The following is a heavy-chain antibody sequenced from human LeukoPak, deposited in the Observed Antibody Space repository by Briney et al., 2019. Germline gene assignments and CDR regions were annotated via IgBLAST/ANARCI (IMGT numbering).Heavy chain of an antibody. D-gene: IGHD3-16*01. CDR1: GYTFINYD. V-gene: IGHV1-8*01. CDR3: ARGNMIRFGGVS. Sequence: ASVKVSCKASGYTFINYDINWVRQAPGQGLEWIGWLNPNSGNRGFARKFQDRVTLTRGTSISTAYMDLYSLTSEDTAVYYCARGNMIRFGGVSWGQGSLVTVSS. J-gene: IGHJ5*02. CDR2: LNPNSGNR.